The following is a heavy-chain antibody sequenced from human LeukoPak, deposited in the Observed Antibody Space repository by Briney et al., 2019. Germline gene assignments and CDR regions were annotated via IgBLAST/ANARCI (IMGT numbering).Heavy chain of an antibody. CDR2: IYYSGST. J-gene: IGHJ3*02. D-gene: IGHD2-21*02. V-gene: IGHV4-59*08. CDR3: ARRCGGDCAFDI. CDR1: GGSISSYY. Sequence: PSETLSLTCTVSGGSISSYYWSWIRQPPGKGLEWIGYIYYSGSTNYNPSLKSRVTISVDTSKNQFSLKLSSVTAADTAVYYCARRCGGDCAFDIWGQGTMVTVSS.